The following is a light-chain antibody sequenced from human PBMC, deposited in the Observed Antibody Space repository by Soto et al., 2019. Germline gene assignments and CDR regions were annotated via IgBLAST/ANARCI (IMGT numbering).Light chain of an antibody. CDR1: SSDVGAYNY. CDR3: SSYTTATTRV. CDR2: DVS. V-gene: IGLV2-14*01. J-gene: IGLJ3*02. Sequence: QSALTQPASVSGSPGQSITISCTGTSSDVGAYNYVSWYQQHPGKVPKLMIFDVSNRPSGVSNRFSGSKSGNTASLTISGLQAEDEADYYCSSYTTATTRVFGGGTNSPS.